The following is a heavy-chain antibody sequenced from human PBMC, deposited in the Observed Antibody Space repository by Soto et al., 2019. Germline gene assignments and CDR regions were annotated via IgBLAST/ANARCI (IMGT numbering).Heavy chain of an antibody. D-gene: IGHD2-15*01. CDR2: ISSSSSTI. Sequence: GGSLRLSCAASGFTFSSYSMNWVRQAPGKGLEWVSYISSSSSTIYYADSVKGRFTISRDNAKNSLYLQMNSLRAEDTAVYFVAATSYYYYGMDVWGQGTTVTVSS. CDR1: GFTFSSYS. V-gene: IGHV3-48*01. CDR3: AATSYYYYGMDV. J-gene: IGHJ6*02.